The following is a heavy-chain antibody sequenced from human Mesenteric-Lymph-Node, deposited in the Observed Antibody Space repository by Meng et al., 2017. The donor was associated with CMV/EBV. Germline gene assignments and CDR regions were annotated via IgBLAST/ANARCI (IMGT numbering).Heavy chain of an antibody. CDR1: GFSFSDYY. J-gene: IGHJ6*02. V-gene: IGHV3-11*06. D-gene: IGHD3-3*01. CDR3: ARDPEYDFWSGYYYYGMDV. Sequence: GESLKISCAASGFSFSDYYMSWFRQAPGKGLEWVSSISSSSSYIYYADSVKGRFTISRDNAKNSLYLQMNSLRAEDTAVYYCARDPEYDFWSGYYYYGMDVWGQGTTVTVSS. CDR2: ISSSSSYI.